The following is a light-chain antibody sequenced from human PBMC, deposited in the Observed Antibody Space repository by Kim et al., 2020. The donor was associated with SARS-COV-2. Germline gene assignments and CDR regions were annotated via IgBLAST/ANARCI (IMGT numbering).Light chain of an antibody. CDR1: GSDVGGYDR. V-gene: IGLV2-14*04. Sequence: GQSITISCTGTGSDVGGYDRVSWYQPRPGKAPELIIYDVNNRPSGVSNRFSGSKSGSTASLTISGLQAEDEADYYCCSYTTDATYLFGTGTKLSVL. CDR3: CSYTTDATYL. J-gene: IGLJ1*01. CDR2: DVN.